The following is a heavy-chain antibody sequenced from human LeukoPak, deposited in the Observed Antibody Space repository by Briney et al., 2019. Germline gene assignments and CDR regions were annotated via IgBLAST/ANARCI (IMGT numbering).Heavy chain of an antibody. CDR2: ISSSGSTI. CDR1: GFTFSSYE. J-gene: IGHJ4*02. Sequence: GGSLRLSCAASGFTFSSYETNWVRQAPGKGLEWVSYISSSGSTIYYADSVKGRFTISRDNAKNSLYLQMNSLRVEDTAVYYCVRDMGRESIFDYWGQGTLVTVSS. CDR3: VRDMGRESIFDY. V-gene: IGHV3-48*03.